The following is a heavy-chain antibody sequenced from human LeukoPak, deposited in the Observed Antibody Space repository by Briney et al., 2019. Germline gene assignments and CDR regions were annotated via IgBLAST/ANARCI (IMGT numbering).Heavy chain of an antibody. CDR2: INPSGGST. Sequence: ASVKLSCKAYGYTFTSYDMHWVRQAPGQGLEWMGIINPSGGSTSYAQKSQGRVTMTRDTSTSTVYMELSSLRSEDTAVYYCARDYTPSSSGYYDPSFDYWGQGTLVTVSS. D-gene: IGHD3-22*01. J-gene: IGHJ4*02. V-gene: IGHV1-46*01. CDR1: GYTFTSYD. CDR3: ARDYTPSSSGYYDPSFDY.